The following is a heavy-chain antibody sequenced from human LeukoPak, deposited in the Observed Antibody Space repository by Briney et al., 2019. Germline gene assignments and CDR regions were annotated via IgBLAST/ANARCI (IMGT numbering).Heavy chain of an antibody. J-gene: IGHJ4*02. CDR2: IYTSGST. CDR1: GGSISSGSDY. Sequence: SQTLSLTCTVSGGSISSGSDYWSWIRQPAGKGLEWFGRIYTSGSTNYNPSLKSRVTISVDTSKNQISLKLSSVTAADTAVYYCATGGDSSGYYYFDYWGQGTLVTVSS. CDR3: ATGGDSSGYYYFDY. V-gene: IGHV4-61*02. D-gene: IGHD3-22*01.